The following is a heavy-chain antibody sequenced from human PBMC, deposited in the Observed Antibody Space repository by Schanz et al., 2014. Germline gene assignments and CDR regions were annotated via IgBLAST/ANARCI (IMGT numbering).Heavy chain of an antibody. CDR2: INHGGST. J-gene: IGHJ4*02. CDR1: GFTFSDYY. D-gene: IGHD2-2*01. V-gene: IGHV4-34*01. Sequence: QVQLVESGGGLVKPGGSLRLSCAASGFTFSDYYMSWIRQAPGKGLEWIAEINHGGSTNYNPSLKSRVTISVDTSKNQFSLKLMSVTAADTAVYYCARAARRTRVVPLYFDYWGQGTLVTVSS. CDR3: ARAARRTRVVPLYFDY.